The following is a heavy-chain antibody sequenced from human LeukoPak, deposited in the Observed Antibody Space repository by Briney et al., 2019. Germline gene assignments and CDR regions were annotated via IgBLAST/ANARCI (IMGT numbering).Heavy chain of an antibody. J-gene: IGHJ5*02. V-gene: IGHV3-7*01. CDR3: ARGGSWFAP. D-gene: IGHD3-10*01. CDR2: IKEDGGEK. Sequence: GGSLRLSCVASGFTLSVYWMSWVRQAPGKGLEWVANIKEDGGEKYYVDSVKGRFTISRDNAKNSLYLQMSSLRAEDTAVYYCARGGSWFAPWGQGTLVTVSS. CDR1: GFTLSVYW.